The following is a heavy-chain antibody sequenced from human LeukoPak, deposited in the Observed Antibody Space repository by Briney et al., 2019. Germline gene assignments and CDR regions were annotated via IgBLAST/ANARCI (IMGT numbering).Heavy chain of an antibody. CDR2: IIPIFGTA. D-gene: IGHD6-13*01. CDR1: GGTFSSYA. J-gene: IGHJ5*02. CDR3: ARDDRDSSSWPTPNWFDP. Sequence: SVKVSCKASGGTFSSYAISWVRQAPGQGLEWMGGIIPIFGTANYAQKFQGRVTITADESTSTAYMELSSLRSEDTAVYYCARDDRDSSSWPTPNWFDPWGQGTLVTVSS. V-gene: IGHV1-69*13.